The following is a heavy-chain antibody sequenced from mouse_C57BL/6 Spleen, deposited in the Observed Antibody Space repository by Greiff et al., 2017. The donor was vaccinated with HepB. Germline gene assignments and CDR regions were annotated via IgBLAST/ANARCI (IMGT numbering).Heavy chain of an antibody. CDR2: IRNKANNHAT. Sequence: EVHLVESGGGLVQPGGSMKLSCAASGFTFSDAWMDWVRQSPEKGLEWVAEIRNKANNHATYYAESVKGRFTISRDDSKSSVYLQMNSLRAEDTGIYYCTRGYYGTYYYAMDYWGQGTSVTVSS. J-gene: IGHJ4*01. V-gene: IGHV6-6*01. CDR3: TRGYYGTYYYAMDY. CDR1: GFTFSDAW. D-gene: IGHD1-1*01.